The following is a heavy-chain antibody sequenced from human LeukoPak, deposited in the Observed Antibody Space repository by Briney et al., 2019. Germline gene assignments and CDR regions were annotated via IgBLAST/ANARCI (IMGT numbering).Heavy chain of an antibody. CDR3: ARDPVDSSSPGSSHFDY. D-gene: IGHD6-13*01. CDR2: IYTSGST. Sequence: SETLSLTCTVSGGSISSYYWSWIRQPAGKGLEWIGRIYTSGSTNYNPSLKSRVTMSVDTSKNQFSLKLSSVTAADTAVYYCARDPVDSSSPGSSHFDYWGQGTLVTVSS. V-gene: IGHV4-4*07. J-gene: IGHJ4*02. CDR1: GGSISSYY.